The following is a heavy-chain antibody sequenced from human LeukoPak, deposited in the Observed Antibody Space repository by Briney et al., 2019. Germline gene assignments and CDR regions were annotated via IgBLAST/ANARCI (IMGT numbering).Heavy chain of an antibody. D-gene: IGHD6-13*01. CDR1: GGSLSGYH. CDR3: ACFRIVVAGRSYYYAMDV. Sequence: PSETLSLTCAVYGGSLSGYHWSWIRQPPGKGLEWIGEINHSGRTNYNPSLKSRVTISVDMSRKQISLKLNSVTAADTVVYYCACFRIVVAGRSYYYAMDVWGQGTTVTVSS. J-gene: IGHJ6*02. V-gene: IGHV4-34*01. CDR2: INHSGRT.